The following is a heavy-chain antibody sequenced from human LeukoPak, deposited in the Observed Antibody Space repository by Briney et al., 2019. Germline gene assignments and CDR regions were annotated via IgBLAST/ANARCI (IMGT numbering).Heavy chain of an antibody. Sequence: HPGVSLRLSCAASGFTFSSYWMSWVRQVPGKGLEWVANIKQDGSEKYYVDSVKGRFTISRDNAKNSLYLQMNSLRAEDTAVYYCARSCSSTSCYRWGLDYWGQGTLVTVSS. CDR1: GFTFSSYW. V-gene: IGHV3-7*01. D-gene: IGHD2-2*02. CDR2: IKQDGSEK. CDR3: ARSCSSTSCYRWGLDY. J-gene: IGHJ4*02.